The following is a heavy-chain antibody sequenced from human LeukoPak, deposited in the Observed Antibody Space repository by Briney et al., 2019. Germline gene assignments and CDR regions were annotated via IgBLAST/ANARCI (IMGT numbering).Heavy chain of an antibody. CDR1: GITFSSYS. CDR2: ISSSSSYI. D-gene: IGHD1-7*01. J-gene: IGHJ5*02. CDR3: ARGLNWNYGWFDP. Sequence: GGSLRLSCAASGITFSSYSMNWVRQAPGKGLEWVSCISSSSSYIYYADSVKGRFTISRDNAKNSLYLQMSSLRAEDTAVYYCARGLNWNYGWFDPWGQGTLVTVSS. V-gene: IGHV3-21*01.